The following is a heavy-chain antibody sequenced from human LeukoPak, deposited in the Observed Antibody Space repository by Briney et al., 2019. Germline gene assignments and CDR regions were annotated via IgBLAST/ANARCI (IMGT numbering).Heavy chain of an antibody. J-gene: IGHJ3*02. D-gene: IGHD2-2*01. Sequence: ASVKVSCKASGYTFTSYGISWVRQAPGQGLEWMGWISAYNGNANYAQKLQGRVTMTTDTSTSTAYMELRSLRSDDTAVYYCASSAAPLNDAFDIWGQGTMVTVSS. CDR1: GYTFTSYG. CDR2: ISAYNGNA. V-gene: IGHV1-18*01. CDR3: ASSAAPLNDAFDI.